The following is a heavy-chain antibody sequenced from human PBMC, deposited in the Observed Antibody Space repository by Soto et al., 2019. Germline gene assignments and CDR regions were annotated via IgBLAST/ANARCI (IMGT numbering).Heavy chain of an antibody. J-gene: IGHJ5*02. Sequence: SETVSLTCAVYGGSFSGFYWSWIRQPPGKGLEWIGEISHSGSTNYNPSLKSRVIISVDRSKNQFSLKVSSVTAADTAVYYCARETYGDYVGYFDPWGQG. CDR1: GGSFSGFY. CDR3: ARETYGDYVGYFDP. V-gene: IGHV4-34*01. CDR2: ISHSGST. D-gene: IGHD4-17*01.